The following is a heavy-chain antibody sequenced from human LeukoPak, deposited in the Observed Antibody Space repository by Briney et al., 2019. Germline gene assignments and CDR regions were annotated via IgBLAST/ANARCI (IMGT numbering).Heavy chain of an antibody. CDR3: AKDIVGGGDDY. Sequence: GGSLRLSCAASGFTFSSYEMNWVRQAPGKGLEWVSYISSSGSTIYYADSVKGRSTISRDNAKNSVYLQMNSLRVEDTAVYYCAKDIVGGGDDYWGQGILVTVSS. CDR2: ISSSGSTI. CDR1: GFTFSSYE. D-gene: IGHD2-21*02. J-gene: IGHJ4*02. V-gene: IGHV3-48*03.